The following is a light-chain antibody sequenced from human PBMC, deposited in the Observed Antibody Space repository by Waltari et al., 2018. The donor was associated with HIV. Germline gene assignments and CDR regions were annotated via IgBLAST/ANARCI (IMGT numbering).Light chain of an antibody. CDR2: KAS. CDR3: QQYNSYSPRFT. Sequence: DTQFTHSLPTLFALEGNRFPFTSRASQSISSWLAWYQQKPGKAPKLLIYKASSLESGVPSRFSGSGSGTEFTLTISSLQPDDFATYYCQQYNSYSPRFTFGPGTKVDIK. CDR1: QSISSW. J-gene: IGKJ3*01. V-gene: IGKV1-5*03.